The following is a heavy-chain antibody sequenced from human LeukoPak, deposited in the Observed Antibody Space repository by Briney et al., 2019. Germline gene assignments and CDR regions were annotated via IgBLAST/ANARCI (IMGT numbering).Heavy chain of an antibody. J-gene: IGHJ5*02. Sequence: PGGSLRLSCAASGFAFSSYGMTWVRQAPGKGLEWVSVISGSGGSTYYADSVQGRFTISRDNSKNTLYLQMNSLRAEDTAVYYCAKGGCSTTTCLNWVDPWGQGTLVTVSS. V-gene: IGHV3-23*01. CDR2: ISGSGGST. D-gene: IGHD2-2*01. CDR1: GFAFSSYG. CDR3: AKGGCSTTTCLNWVDP.